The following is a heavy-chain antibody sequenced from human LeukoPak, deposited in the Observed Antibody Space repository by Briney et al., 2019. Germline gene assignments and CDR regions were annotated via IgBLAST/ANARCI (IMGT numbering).Heavy chain of an antibody. CDR2: IFASGST. CDR3: ARTYGGNSEIDY. V-gene: IGHV4-4*08. D-gene: IGHD4-23*01. Sequence: SETLSLTCSVSGDSLNGYYWNWIRQPPGKGVEWIGDIFASGSTNSNPSLKSRVTISVDTTKNQFSLNLTSVTAADTAVFYCARTYGGNSEIDYWGHGTLVTVSS. J-gene: IGHJ4*01. CDR1: GDSLNGYY.